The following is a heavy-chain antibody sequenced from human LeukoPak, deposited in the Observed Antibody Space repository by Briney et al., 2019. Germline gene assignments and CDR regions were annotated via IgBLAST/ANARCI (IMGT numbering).Heavy chain of an antibody. CDR2: IRSKANSYAT. CDR1: GFTFSGSA. J-gene: IGHJ4*02. D-gene: IGHD6-19*01. CDR3: ARTAYGSGSIHYYFDY. Sequence: PGGSLRLSCAASGFTFSGSAMHWVRQASGKGLEWVGRIRSKANSYATAYAASVKGRFTISRDDSKNTAYLQMNSLKTEDTAVYSCARTAYGSGSIHYYFDYWGQGTLVTVSS. V-gene: IGHV3-73*01.